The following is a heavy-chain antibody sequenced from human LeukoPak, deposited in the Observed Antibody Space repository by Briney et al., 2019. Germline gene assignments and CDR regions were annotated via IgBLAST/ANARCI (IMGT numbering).Heavy chain of an antibody. Sequence: GASVKVSCKVSGYTLTELSMHWVRQAPGKGLEWMGGFDPEDGETIYAQKFQGRVTMTEDTSTDTAYMELSSLRSEDTAVYYCATWGGIYSGYDYIYWGQGTLVTVPS. CDR3: ATWGGIYSGYDYIY. V-gene: IGHV1-24*01. CDR1: GYTLTELS. CDR2: FDPEDGET. J-gene: IGHJ4*02. D-gene: IGHD5-12*01.